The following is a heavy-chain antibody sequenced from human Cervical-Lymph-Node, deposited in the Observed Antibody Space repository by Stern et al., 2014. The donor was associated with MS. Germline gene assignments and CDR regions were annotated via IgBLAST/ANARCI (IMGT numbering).Heavy chain of an antibody. D-gene: IGHD2-15*01. J-gene: IGHJ4*02. Sequence: VQLVESGPGLVKASETLSLTCTVSGGSTSSDYWHWIRQSPGKGLEWIGYIYYTGSTNYNPALKSRVTMSIDTSKKQFSLKLTSVSAADTAIYYCAGGRCSGGNCYWALDYWGQGTLVTVSS. CDR2: IYYTGST. CDR3: AGGRCSGGNCYWALDY. CDR1: GGSTSSDY. V-gene: IGHV4-59*01.